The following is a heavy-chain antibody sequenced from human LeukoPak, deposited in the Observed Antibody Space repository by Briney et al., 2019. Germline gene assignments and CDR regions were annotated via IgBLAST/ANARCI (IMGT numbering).Heavy chain of an antibody. D-gene: IGHD3-3*01. J-gene: IGHJ4*02. Sequence: PSETLSLTCTVSGGTISSSSYYWGWIRQPPGKGLEWIGSIYYSGTTYYNPSLKSRVTISVDTSKSQFSLRLTSATAADTAVYYCARHVRFLEWLSSYYFDYWGQGTLVTVSS. CDR3: ARHVRFLEWLSSYYFDY. V-gene: IGHV4-39*01. CDR1: GGTISSSSYY. CDR2: IYYSGTT.